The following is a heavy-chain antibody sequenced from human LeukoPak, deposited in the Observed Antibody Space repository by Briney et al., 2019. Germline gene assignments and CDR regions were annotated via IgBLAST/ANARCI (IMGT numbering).Heavy chain of an antibody. J-gene: IGHJ4*02. CDR3: ARVPRRLRLGELSLDY. D-gene: IGHD3-16*02. CDR1: GYTFTGHY. V-gene: IGHV1-2*06. Sequence: GASVKVSCKASGYTFTGHYMHWVRQAPGQGLEWMGRINPNSGGTNYAQKFQGRVTMTRDTSISTAYMELSRLRSDDTAVYYCARVPRRLRLGELSLDYWGQGTLVTVSS. CDR2: INPNSGGT.